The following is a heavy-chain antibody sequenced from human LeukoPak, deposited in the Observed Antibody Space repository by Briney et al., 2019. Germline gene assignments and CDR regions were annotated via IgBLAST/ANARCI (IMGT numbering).Heavy chain of an antibody. CDR3: ARDPVEMATIPNPFDY. D-gene: IGHD5-24*01. J-gene: IGHJ4*02. CDR1: GFTVSSND. CDR2: ISSSSSYI. Sequence: GGSLRLSCAASGFTVSSNDMSWVRQAPGKGLEWVSSISSSSSYIYYADSVKGRFTISRDNAKNSLYLQMNSLRAEDTAVYYCARDPVEMATIPNPFDYWGQGTLVTVSS. V-gene: IGHV3-21*01.